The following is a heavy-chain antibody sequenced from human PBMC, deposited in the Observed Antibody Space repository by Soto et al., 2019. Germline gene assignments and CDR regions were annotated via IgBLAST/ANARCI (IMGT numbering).Heavy chain of an antibody. CDR1: GGSFSGYY. V-gene: IGHV4-34*01. D-gene: IGHD6-13*01. CDR2: INHSGIT. CDR3: ASCPCIAAGGSYYYYGMDV. J-gene: IGHJ6*02. Sequence: QVQLQQWGAGLLKPSETLSLTCAVYGGSFSGYYWSWIRQPPGKGLEWIGEINHSGITNYNPSLKSRVTISVDTSKNQISLKLSSVTAADTAVYYCASCPCIAAGGSYYYYGMDVWGQGTTVTVSS.